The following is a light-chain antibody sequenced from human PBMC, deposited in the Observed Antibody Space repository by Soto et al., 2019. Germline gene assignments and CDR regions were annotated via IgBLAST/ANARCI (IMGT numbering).Light chain of an antibody. CDR2: EVN. Sequence: QSALTQPPSAAGSPGQSVAISCTATSSDVGGYNYVSWYQQHPGNTPKLMIYEVNKRPSGVPDRFSGSKSGNTASLTVSGLQAEDEADYYCSSYAGSSNVFGTGTKLTVL. J-gene: IGLJ1*01. CDR3: SSYAGSSNV. V-gene: IGLV2-8*01. CDR1: SSDVGGYNY.